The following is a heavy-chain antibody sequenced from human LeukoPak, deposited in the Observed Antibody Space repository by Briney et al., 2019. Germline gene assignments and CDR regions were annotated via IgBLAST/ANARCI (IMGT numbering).Heavy chain of an antibody. Sequence: PGGSLRLSCAASGFTFSSYAMSWVRQAPGKGLEWVSAISGSGGSTYYADSVKGRFTISRDNSKNTLYLQMNSLRAEDTAVYYCARTSRYSGSYDDYWGQGTLVTVSS. CDR3: ARTSRYSGSYDDY. CDR2: ISGSGGST. D-gene: IGHD1-26*01. CDR1: GFTFSSYA. V-gene: IGHV3-23*01. J-gene: IGHJ4*02.